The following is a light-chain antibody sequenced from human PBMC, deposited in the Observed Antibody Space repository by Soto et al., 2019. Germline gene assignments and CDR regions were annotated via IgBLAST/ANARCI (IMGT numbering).Light chain of an antibody. CDR2: EVS. V-gene: IGLV2-14*01. CDR3: SSYTSSSLNYV. J-gene: IGLJ1*01. Sequence: SVLTQPASVSGSPGQSITISCTGTSSDVGGYNYVSWYQQHPGKAPKLMIYEVSNRPSGVSNRFSGSKSGNTASLTISGLQAEDEADYYCSSYTSSSLNYVFGTGTKGTVL. CDR1: SSDVGGYNY.